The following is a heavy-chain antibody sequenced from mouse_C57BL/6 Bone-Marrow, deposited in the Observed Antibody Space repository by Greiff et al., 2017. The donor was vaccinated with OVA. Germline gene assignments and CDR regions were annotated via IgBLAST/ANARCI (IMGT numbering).Heavy chain of an antibody. CDR3: ARRELRRGYAMDY. CDR2: IYPGSGNT. J-gene: IGHJ4*01. D-gene: IGHD2-4*01. V-gene: IGHV1-76*01. CDR1: GYTFTDYY. Sequence: VQLQQSGAELVRPGASVKLSCKASGYTFTDYYINWVKQRPGQGLEWIARIYPGSGNTYYNEKFKGKATLTAEKSSSTAYMQLSSLTSEDSAVYFCARRELRRGYAMDYWGQGTSVTVSS.